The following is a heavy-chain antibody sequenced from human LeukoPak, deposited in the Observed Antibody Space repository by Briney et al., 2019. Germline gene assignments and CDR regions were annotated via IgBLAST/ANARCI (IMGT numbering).Heavy chain of an antibody. CDR2: IGNSGSPI. Sequence: PGGSLRLSCAASGFTFSDYYMSWIRQAPGKGVEWVSYIGNSGSPIYYADSVKGRFTISRDNAKNSLYLQMNSLRSEDTAVYYCARDYDFWSGPGYGMDVWDQGTTVTVSS. CDR3: ARDYDFWSGPGYGMDV. CDR1: GFTFSDYY. D-gene: IGHD3-3*01. J-gene: IGHJ6*02. V-gene: IGHV3-11*01.